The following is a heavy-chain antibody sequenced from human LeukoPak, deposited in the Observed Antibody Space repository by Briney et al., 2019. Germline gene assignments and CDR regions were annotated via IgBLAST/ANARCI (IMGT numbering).Heavy chain of an antibody. Sequence: GRSLRLSCAASAFSLNAYNMNWVRQAPGKGLEWVSSISYTGTYIYYADSVKGRFAISRDNAQNSLYLQMNSLRAEDTAIYYCVRDRGTYRPIDYWGQGTLVTVSS. CDR1: AFSLNAYN. J-gene: IGHJ4*02. CDR2: ISYTGTYI. CDR3: VRDRGTYRPIDY. D-gene: IGHD1-26*01. V-gene: IGHV3-21*04.